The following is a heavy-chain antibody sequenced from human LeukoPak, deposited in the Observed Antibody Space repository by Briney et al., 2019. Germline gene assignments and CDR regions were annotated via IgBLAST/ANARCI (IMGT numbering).Heavy chain of an antibody. CDR1: GGSISSGGYY. J-gene: IGHJ4*02. V-gene: IGHV4-31*03. D-gene: IGHD2-15*01. Sequence: SETLSLTCTVSGGSISSGGYYWSWIRRHPGKGLEWIGYIYYSGSTYYNPSLKSRVTISVDTSKNQFSLKLSSVTAADTAVYYCARGRYCSGGSCYYRFDYWGQGTLVTVSS. CDR3: ARGRYCSGGSCYYRFDY. CDR2: IYYSGST.